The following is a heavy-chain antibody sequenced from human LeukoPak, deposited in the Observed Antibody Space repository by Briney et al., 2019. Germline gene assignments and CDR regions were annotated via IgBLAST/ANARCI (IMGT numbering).Heavy chain of an antibody. J-gene: IGHJ4*02. D-gene: IGHD1-20*01. CDR2: INWNGGST. CDR3: ARDRNWNAYYFDY. V-gene: IGHV3-20*04. CDR1: GFTFDDYG. Sequence: GGSLRLSCAASGFTFDDYGMSWVRQAPGKGLEWVSDINWNGGSTDYADSLKGGFTISRDNAKNSLYLQMNSLRDEDTALYYCARDRNWNAYYFDYWGQGTLVTVSS.